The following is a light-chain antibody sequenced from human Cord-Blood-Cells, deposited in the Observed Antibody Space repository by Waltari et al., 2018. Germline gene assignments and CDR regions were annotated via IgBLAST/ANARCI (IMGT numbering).Light chain of an antibody. J-gene: IGKJ5*01. CDR1: QSVLYSSNNKNY. CDR3: QQYYSTP. V-gene: IGKV4-1*01. CDR2: WAS. Sequence: DLVMTQSPDSLAVSLGERATINCKSSQSVLYSSNNKNYLAWYQQKPGQPPKLLIYWASTRESGVPDRFSGSGSETDFTLTISSLQAEDVAVYYCQQYYSTPFGQGTRLEIK.